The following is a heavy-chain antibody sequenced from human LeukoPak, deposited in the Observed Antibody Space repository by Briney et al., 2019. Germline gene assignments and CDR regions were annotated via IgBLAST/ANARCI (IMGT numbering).Heavy chain of an antibody. J-gene: IGHJ4*02. D-gene: IGHD4-17*01. Sequence: SETLSLTCTVSGGSISSYYWSWIRQPPGKGLEWIGYIYYSGSTNYNPSLKSRVTISVDTSKNQFSLKVSSVTAADTAVYYCARDYGDYYFDYWDQGTLVTVSS. V-gene: IGHV4-59*01. CDR3: ARDYGDYYFDY. CDR2: IYYSGST. CDR1: GGSISSYY.